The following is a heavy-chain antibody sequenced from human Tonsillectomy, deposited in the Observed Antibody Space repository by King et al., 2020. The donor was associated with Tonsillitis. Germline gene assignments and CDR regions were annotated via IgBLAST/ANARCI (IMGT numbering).Heavy chain of an antibody. CDR2: IYYSGST. J-gene: IGHJ4*02. Sequence: HVQLQESGPGLVKPSETLSLTCTVSGDSVSSGSHHWSWIRPPPGKGLEWIGYIYYSGSTDYNRSLKSRVTISVDTSNNQFSLRLSSVTAADSAVYFCASLYENSGYYSSFFDFWGQGTLVTVSS. CDR3: ASLYENSGYYSSFFDF. D-gene: IGHD3-22*01. V-gene: IGHV4-61*01. CDR1: GDSVSSGSHH.